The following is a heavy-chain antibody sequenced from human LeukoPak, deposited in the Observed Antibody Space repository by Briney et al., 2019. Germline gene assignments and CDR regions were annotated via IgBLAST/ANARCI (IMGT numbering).Heavy chain of an antibody. CDR3: ARRRIQLWSQYYFDY. CDR2: IYYSGSI. V-gene: IGHV4-39*07. J-gene: IGHJ4*02. CDR1: GGSISSNSYY. Sequence: PSETLSLTCTVSGGSISSNSYYWGWIRQPPGKGLEWIGSIYYSGSIYYNPSLKSRVTISVDTSKNQFSLKLSSVTAADTAVYYCARRRIQLWSQYYFDYWGQGTLVTVSS. D-gene: IGHD5-18*01.